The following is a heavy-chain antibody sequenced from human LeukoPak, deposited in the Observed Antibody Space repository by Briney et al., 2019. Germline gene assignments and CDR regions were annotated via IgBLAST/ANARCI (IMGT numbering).Heavy chain of an antibody. CDR1: GFPFSSYS. CDR2: ISSSSSYI. V-gene: IGHV3-21*01. Sequence: GPLRLSFAASGFPFSSYSMNWVRPAPGKGLEWVASISSSSSYIYYADSVKGRFTISRDNAKNSLYLQMNSLRAEDTAVYYCARVESLFGEFFDYWGQGTLVTVSS. J-gene: IGHJ4*02. CDR3: ARVESLFGEFFDY. D-gene: IGHD3-10*02.